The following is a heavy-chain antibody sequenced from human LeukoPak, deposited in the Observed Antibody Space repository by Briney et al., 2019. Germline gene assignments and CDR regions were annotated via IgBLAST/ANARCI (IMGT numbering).Heavy chain of an antibody. V-gene: IGHV3-9*01. CDR3: AKAFLWFGESFYYFDY. D-gene: IGHD3-10*01. J-gene: IGHJ4*02. CDR2: ISWNSGSI. Sequence: GRSLRLSCAASGFTFDDYAMPWVRQAPGKGLEWVSGISWNSGSIVYADSVKGRFTISRDNAKNSLYLQMNSLRAEDTALYYCAKAFLWFGESFYYFDYWGQGTLVTVSS. CDR1: GFTFDDYA.